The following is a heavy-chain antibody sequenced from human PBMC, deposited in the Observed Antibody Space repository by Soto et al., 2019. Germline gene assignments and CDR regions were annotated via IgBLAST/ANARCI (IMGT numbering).Heavy chain of an antibody. CDR1: GSTFTSYY. J-gene: IGHJ6*02. D-gene: IGHD2-2*01. CDR3: ARDRGYCSSTSCPMTGYGMDV. CDR2: INLRGGST. Sequence: QVQLVQSGAEVKKPGASLKVSCKASGSTFTSYYMNWVGQAPGQGLEWRGKINLRGGSTSYAQRFQGRVTMTRDTSTSTVYMELSSLRSEDTAVYYCARDRGYCSSTSCPMTGYGMDVWGQGTTVTVSS. V-gene: IGHV1-46*01.